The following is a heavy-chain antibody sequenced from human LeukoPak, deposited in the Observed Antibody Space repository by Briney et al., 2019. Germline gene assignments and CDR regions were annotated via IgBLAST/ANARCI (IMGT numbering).Heavy chain of an antibody. Sequence: SETLSLTCTVSGGSISSGSYYWSWLRQPAGKGLEWIGRIYTSGSTNYNPSLKSRVTISVDTSKNQFSLKLSSVTAADTAVYYCARVYSKLGYYYYYMDVWGKGTTVTVSS. V-gene: IGHV4-61*02. J-gene: IGHJ6*03. CDR1: GGSISSGSYY. CDR2: IYTSGST. CDR3: ARVYSKLGYYYYYMDV. D-gene: IGHD4-11*01.